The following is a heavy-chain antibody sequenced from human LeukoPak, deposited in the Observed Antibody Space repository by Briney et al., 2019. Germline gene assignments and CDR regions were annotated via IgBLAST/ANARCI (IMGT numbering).Heavy chain of an antibody. J-gene: IGHJ5*02. CDR2: IYYSGST. Sequence: SETLSHTCTVSGVSISSYYWSWIRQPPGKGLEWIGYIYYSGSTNYNPSLKSRVTISVDTSKNQFSLKLSSVTAADTAVYYCARYSSGWYENWFDPWGQGTLVTVSS. CDR1: GVSISSYY. CDR3: ARYSSGWYENWFDP. D-gene: IGHD6-19*01. V-gene: IGHV4-59*01.